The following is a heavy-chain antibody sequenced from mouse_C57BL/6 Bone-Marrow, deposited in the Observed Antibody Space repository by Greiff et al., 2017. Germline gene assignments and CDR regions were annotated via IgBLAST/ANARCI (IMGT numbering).Heavy chain of an antibody. CDR3: ARESYPSWFAY. Sequence: EVKLVESGGGLVKPGGSLKLSCAASGFTFSSYAMSWVRQTQEKRLEWVATISDGGSYTYYPDNVKGRFTISRDNAKNNLYLQMSHLKSEDTAMYYCARESYPSWFAYWGQGTLVTVSA. CDR1: GFTFSSYA. D-gene: IGHD1-1*01. CDR2: ISDGGSYT. J-gene: IGHJ3*01. V-gene: IGHV5-4*01.